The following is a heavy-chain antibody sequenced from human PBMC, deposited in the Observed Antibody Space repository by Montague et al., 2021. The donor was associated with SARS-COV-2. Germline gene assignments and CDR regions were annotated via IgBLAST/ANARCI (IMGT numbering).Heavy chain of an antibody. CDR3: ARVFPRWLQFDPYFDY. CDR2: IYYNGST. CDR1: GGSISSYY. V-gene: IGHV4-59*01. Sequence: ETLSLTCTVSGGSISSYYWSWIRQPPGKGLEWTGYIYYNGSTNYNPSLKSRVTISVDTSKNQFSLKLNSVTAADTAVYYCARVFPRWLQFDPYFDYWGQGTLVTVSS. J-gene: IGHJ4*02. D-gene: IGHD5-24*01.